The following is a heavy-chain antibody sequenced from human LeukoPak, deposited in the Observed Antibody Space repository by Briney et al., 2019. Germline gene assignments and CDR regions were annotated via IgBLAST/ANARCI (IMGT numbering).Heavy chain of an antibody. CDR1: GYTFAGYW. V-gene: IGHV5-51*01. Sequence: GESLKISCKGSGYTFAGYWIGWVRQIPGKGLEWIGIAYPGNSNIKYNPSFQGRVTISADKSTSTAYLQWSSLRASDTGIYYCARHEALQYYLRAEYWGQGTLGTVSS. CDR2: AYPGNSNI. CDR3: ARHEALQYYLRAEY. D-gene: IGHD2/OR15-2a*01. J-gene: IGHJ4*02.